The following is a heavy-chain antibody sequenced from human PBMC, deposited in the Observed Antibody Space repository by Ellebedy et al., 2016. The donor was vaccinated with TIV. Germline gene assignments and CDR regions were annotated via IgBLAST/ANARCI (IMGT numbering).Heavy chain of an antibody. J-gene: IGHJ3*02. Sequence: ASVKVSXKASGYTFTSYGISWVRQAPGQGLEWMGWISAYNGNTNYAQKLQGRVTMTTDTSTSTAYMELRSLRSDDTAVYYCARASGRVVVIANAFDIWGQGTMVTVSS. D-gene: IGHD2-21*01. CDR3: ARASGRVVVIANAFDI. CDR2: ISAYNGNT. CDR1: GYTFTSYG. V-gene: IGHV1-18*01.